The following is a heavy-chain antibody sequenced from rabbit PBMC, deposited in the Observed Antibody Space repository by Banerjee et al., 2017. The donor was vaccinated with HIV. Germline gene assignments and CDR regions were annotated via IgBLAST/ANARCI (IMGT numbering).Heavy chain of an antibody. Sequence: QSLEESGGDLVKPGASLTLTCTASGFSFSNKYVMCWVRQAPGKGLEWIACINTSSGNTVYASWAKGRFTISKTSSTTVTLQMTSLTAADMATYFCARDGVIGWNFNLWGPGTLVTVS. J-gene: IGHJ4*01. CDR2: INTSSGNT. D-gene: IGHD1-1*01. CDR3: ARDGVIGWNFNL. V-gene: IGHV1S40*01. CDR1: GFSFSNKYV.